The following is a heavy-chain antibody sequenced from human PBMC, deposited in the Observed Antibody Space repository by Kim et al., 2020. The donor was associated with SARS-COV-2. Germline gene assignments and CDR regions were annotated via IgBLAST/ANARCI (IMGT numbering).Heavy chain of an antibody. J-gene: IGHJ4*02. CDR2: ISGSGGST. CDR3: AKDQGRYFDWLLRGVSWSFDY. Sequence: GGSLRLSCAASGFTFSSYAMSWVRQAPGKGLEWVSAISGSGGSTYYADSVKGRFTISRDNSKNTLYLQMNSLRAEDTAVYYCAKDQGRYFDWLLRGVSWSFDYWGQGTLVTVSS. V-gene: IGHV3-23*01. D-gene: IGHD3-9*01. CDR1: GFTFSSYA.